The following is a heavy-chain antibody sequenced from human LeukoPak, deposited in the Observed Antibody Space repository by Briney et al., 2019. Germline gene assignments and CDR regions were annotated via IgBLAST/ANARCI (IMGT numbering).Heavy chain of an antibody. CDR3: ARRFYYYYYMDV. V-gene: IGHV4-59*01. J-gene: IGHJ6*03. CDR2: IYYSGST. Sequence: SETLSLTCTVSGGSISSYYWSWIRQPPGKGLEWIGYIYYSGSTNYNPSLKSRISISVDTSKNQFSLKLSSVTAADTAVYYCARRFYYYYYMDVWGKGTTVTISS. CDR1: GGSISSYY.